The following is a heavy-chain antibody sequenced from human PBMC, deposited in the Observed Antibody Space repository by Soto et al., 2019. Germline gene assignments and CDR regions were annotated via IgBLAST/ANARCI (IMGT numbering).Heavy chain of an antibody. D-gene: IGHD3-10*01. J-gene: IGHJ3*02. CDR1: GGSISSGGYS. CDR3: ARSTMAMVRGVDPKTGAFDI. Sequence: QLQLQESGSGLVKPSQTLSLTCAVSGGSISSGGYSWSWIRQPPGKGLEWIGYIYHSGSTYYNPSLMSRVTISVDRSKNLFSLKLSSVTAADTAVYYCARSTMAMVRGVDPKTGAFDIWGQGTMVTVSS. CDR2: IYHSGST. V-gene: IGHV4-30-2*01.